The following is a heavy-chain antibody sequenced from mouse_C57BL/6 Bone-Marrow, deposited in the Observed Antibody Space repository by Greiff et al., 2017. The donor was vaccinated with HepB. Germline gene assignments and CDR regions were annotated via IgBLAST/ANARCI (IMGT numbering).Heavy chain of an antibody. CDR3: AKGGYDYDAANYYAMDY. CDR1: GYTFTSYW. Sequence: VQLQQPGAELVKPGASVKLSCKASGYTFTSYWMHWVKQRPGRGLEWIGRIDPNSGGTKYNEKFKSKATLTVDKPSSTAYMHLSSLTSEDSAVYYCAKGGYDYDAANYYAMDYWGQGTSVTVAS. V-gene: IGHV1-72*01. D-gene: IGHD2-4*01. CDR2: IDPNSGGT. J-gene: IGHJ4*01.